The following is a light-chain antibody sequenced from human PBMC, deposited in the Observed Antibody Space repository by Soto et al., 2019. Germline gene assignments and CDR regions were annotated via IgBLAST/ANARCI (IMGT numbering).Light chain of an antibody. CDR1: QSVSSD. Sequence: ETVMTQSPATLSASPGERATLSCRASQSVSSDLAWYQHKPGQAPRLLIYGASTRATGVPARFSVSGSGTEFSLTISSLQSEDFAIYYCQQYNNWPCTFGQGTKLEIK. CDR2: GAS. V-gene: IGKV3-15*01. J-gene: IGKJ2*02. CDR3: QQYNNWPCT.